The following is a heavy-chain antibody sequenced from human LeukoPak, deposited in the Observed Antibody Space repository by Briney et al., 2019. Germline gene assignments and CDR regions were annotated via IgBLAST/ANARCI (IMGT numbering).Heavy chain of an antibody. CDR2: IYHSGST. CDR3: AREGWELPFGY. Sequence: SETLSLTCTVSGGSISSYYWSWIRQPPGKGLEWIGSIYHSGSTYYNPSLKSRVTISVDTSKNQFSLKLSSVTAADTAVYYCAREGWELPFGYWGQGTLVTVSS. D-gene: IGHD1-26*01. J-gene: IGHJ4*02. V-gene: IGHV4-38-2*02. CDR1: GGSISSYY.